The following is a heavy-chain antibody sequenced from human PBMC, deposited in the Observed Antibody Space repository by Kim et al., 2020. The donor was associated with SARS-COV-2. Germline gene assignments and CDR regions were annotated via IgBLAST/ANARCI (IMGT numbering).Heavy chain of an antibody. J-gene: IGHJ4*02. V-gene: IGHV3-30*04. Sequence: GGSLRLSCAASAFSFSSYAMHWVRQAPGKGLEWVAVISHDGSFKYYADSVKGRFTISRDNSKNTLYLQMNSLRAEDTAVYYCARELPTVYYFDYWGQGTL. D-gene: IGHD2-8*01. CDR3: ARELPTVYYFDY. CDR2: ISHDGSFK. CDR1: AFSFSSYA.